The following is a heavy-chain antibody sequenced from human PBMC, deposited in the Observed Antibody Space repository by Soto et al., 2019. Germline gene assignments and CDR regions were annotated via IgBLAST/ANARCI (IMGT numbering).Heavy chain of an antibody. J-gene: IGHJ4*02. CDR3: ATEPLGGYSSGWSYFDY. CDR2: ISAYNGNT. Sequence: GASVKVSCKASGYTFTSYGISWLRQAPGQGLEWMGWISAYNGNTNYAQKLQGRVTMTTDTSTSTAYMELRSLRSDDTAVYYCATEPLGGYSSGWSYFDYWGQGTLVTVSS. CDR1: GYTFTSYG. D-gene: IGHD6-19*01. V-gene: IGHV1-18*01.